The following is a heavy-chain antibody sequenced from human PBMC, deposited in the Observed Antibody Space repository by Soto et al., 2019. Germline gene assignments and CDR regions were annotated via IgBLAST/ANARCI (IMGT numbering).Heavy chain of an antibody. CDR1: GDSIRNRNYY. J-gene: IGHJ4*02. D-gene: IGHD3-22*01. Sequence: LQLQESGPGLVKPSETLSLTCTVFGDSIRNRNYYWGWIRQPPGKGLEWIVSRYDDGSTFYNPSLKGRISVFIDTSKKQFSLKMTSVTAADKAVYYCARGIYEGSSGYHLDVWGQGNLVTVSS. CDR2: RYDDGST. V-gene: IGHV4-39*01. CDR3: ARGIYEGSSGYHLDV.